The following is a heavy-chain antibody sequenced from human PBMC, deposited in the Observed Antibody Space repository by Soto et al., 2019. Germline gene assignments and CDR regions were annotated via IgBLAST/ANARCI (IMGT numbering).Heavy chain of an antibody. CDR2: FDPEDGET. D-gene: IGHD3-3*01. CDR1: GYTLTELS. V-gene: IGHV1-24*01. CDR3: ATTPYYDFWSGYWPFDY. J-gene: IGHJ4*02. Sequence: GASVKVSCKVSGYTLTELSMHWVRQAPGKGLEWMGGFDPEDGETIYAQKFQGRVTMTEDTSTDTAYMELSSLRSEDTAVYYCATTPYYDFWSGYWPFDYWGQGTLVTVSS.